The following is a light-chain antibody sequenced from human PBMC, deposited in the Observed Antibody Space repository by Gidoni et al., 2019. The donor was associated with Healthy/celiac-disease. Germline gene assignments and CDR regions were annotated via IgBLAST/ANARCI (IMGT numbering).Light chain of an antibody. CDR2: WAS. J-gene: IGKJ2*04. CDR3: QQYYNTLCS. V-gene: IGKV4-1*01. CDR1: QSVLYSSNNKNY. Sequence: DIVMTQSPDSLAVSLGERATINCKSSQSVLYSSNNKNYLAWYQQKPGQPPKLLIYWASTRESGVPDRFSSSGSGTDFTLTISSLQAEDVAVYYCQQYYNTLCSFGQGTKLEIK.